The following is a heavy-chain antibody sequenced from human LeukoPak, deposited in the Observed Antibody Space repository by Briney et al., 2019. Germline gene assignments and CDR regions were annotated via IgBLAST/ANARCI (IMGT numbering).Heavy chain of an antibody. CDR3: ARVFMITFGGVIVS. D-gene: IGHD3-16*02. V-gene: IGHV4-30-4*08. Sequence: SQTLSLTCTVSGGSISSGDYYWSWIRQPPGKGLEWIGYIYYSGSTYYNPSLKSRVTISVDTSKNQFSLKLSSVTAADTAVYYCARVFMITFGGVIVSWGQGTLVTVS. CDR1: GGSISSGDYY. CDR2: IYYSGST. J-gene: IGHJ4*02.